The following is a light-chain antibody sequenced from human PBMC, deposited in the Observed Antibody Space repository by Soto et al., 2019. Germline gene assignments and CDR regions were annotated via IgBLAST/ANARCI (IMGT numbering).Light chain of an antibody. CDR3: QVWDNTSDHYV. Sequence: SYELTQPPSVSVAPGQTARITCGGDKIGSKSVHWYQQKPGQGPVLVVYDDSDRPSGIPERFSGSNSGNTATLTISRVEAGDEADYCCQVWDNTSDHYVFGTGTKVTVL. V-gene: IGLV3-21*02. CDR1: KIGSKS. CDR2: DDS. J-gene: IGLJ1*01.